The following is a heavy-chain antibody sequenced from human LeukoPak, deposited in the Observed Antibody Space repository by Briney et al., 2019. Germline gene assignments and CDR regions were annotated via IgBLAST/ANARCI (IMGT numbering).Heavy chain of an antibody. J-gene: IGHJ6*03. Sequence: PGGSLRLSCAASGFAFSGSAMHWVRQASGKGLEWVGRIRSKANSYATAYAASVKGRFTISRDDSKNTAYLQMNSLKTEDTAVYYCTSSMAFYYYYMDVWGKGTTVTISS. CDR3: TSSMAFYYYYMDV. V-gene: IGHV3-73*01. CDR1: GFAFSGSA. D-gene: IGHD2/OR15-2a*01. CDR2: IRSKANSYAT.